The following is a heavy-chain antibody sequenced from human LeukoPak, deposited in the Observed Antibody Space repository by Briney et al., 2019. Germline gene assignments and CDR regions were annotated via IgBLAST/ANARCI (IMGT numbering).Heavy chain of an antibody. Sequence: SETLSLTCTVSGDSIRTTRYWGWIRQPPGKGLEWIGAVYFSGSTYYNPSLKSRVIISVDTSKNQFSLKLTSVTAADTAVYYCARDPSRYCSSTSCYDWFDPWGQGTLITVSS. V-gene: IGHV4-39*07. CDR1: GDSIRTTRY. CDR3: ARDPSRYCSSTSCYDWFDP. J-gene: IGHJ5*02. CDR2: VYFSGST. D-gene: IGHD2-2*01.